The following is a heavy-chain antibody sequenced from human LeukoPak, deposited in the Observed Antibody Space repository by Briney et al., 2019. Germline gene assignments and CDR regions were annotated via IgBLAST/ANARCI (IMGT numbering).Heavy chain of an antibody. CDR1: GDSINTYY. J-gene: IGHJ4*02. Sequence: RSSETLSLTCTVSGDSINTYYWSWIRQPPGKGLEWIGYIYYRVTSDYNPSLKSRVTVSVDMSTSQISLKLSSVTAADTAVYYCARAVGGDGSGSLWGPGTLVTVSS. V-gene: IGHV4-59*01. CDR2: IYYRVTS. D-gene: IGHD3-10*01. CDR3: ARAVGGDGSGSL.